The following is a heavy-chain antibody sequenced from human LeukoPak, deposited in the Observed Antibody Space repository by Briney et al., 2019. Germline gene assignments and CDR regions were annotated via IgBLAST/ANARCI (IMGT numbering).Heavy chain of an antibody. CDR1: GFTFSSYG. Sequence: PGGSLRLSCAASGFTFSSYGMNWVRQAPGKGLEWISYISHSGSAIYYADSLRGRFTISRDNAKNSLYLQMNSLRDEDTAVYYCARGGYSYAWELFDYWGQGTLVTVSS. V-gene: IGHV3-48*02. CDR2: ISHSGSAI. D-gene: IGHD5-18*01. CDR3: ARGGYSYAWELFDY. J-gene: IGHJ4*02.